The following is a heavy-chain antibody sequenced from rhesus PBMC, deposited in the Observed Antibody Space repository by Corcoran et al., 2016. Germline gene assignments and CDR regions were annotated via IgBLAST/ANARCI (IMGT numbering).Heavy chain of an antibody. Sequence: QLQLQESGPGLVKPSETLSVTCAVSGRSISSSYWSWIRPAPGEGLGWIGDSCGRVRRPTTNPSRKSRVTRSVDTSKNQLSLKRSSVTAADTAVYYCARLNMGDWFDSWGQGVVVTVSS. V-gene: IGHV4-169*01. J-gene: IGHJ6*01. CDR2: SCGRVRRP. D-gene: IGHD3-3*01. CDR1: GRSISSSY. CDR3: ARLNMGDWFDS.